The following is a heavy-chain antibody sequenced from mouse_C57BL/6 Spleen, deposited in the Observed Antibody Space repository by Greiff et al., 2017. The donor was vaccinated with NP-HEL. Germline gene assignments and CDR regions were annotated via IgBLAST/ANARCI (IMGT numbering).Heavy chain of an antibody. CDR2: IDPETGGT. V-gene: IGHV1-15*01. CDR1: GYTFTDYE. D-gene: IGHD1-1*01. J-gene: IGHJ2*01. CDR3: TRTGYYGSLDY. Sequence: QVQLQQSGAELVRPGASVTLSCKASGYTFTDYEMHWVKQTPVHGLEWIGAIDPETGGTAYNQKFKGKAILTADKSSSTAYMAHRSRTSEDSAVYYCTRTGYYGSLDYWGQGTTLTVSS.